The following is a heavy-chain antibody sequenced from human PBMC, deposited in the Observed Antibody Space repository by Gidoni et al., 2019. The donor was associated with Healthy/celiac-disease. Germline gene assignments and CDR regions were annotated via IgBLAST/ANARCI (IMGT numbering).Heavy chain of an antibody. CDR1: GYTFTGHY. V-gene: IGHV1-2*06. CDR2: INPNSGGT. Sequence: QVQLVQSGAEVKKPGASVKVSCKASGYTFTGHYMHWVRQAPGQGLEWMGRINPNSGGTNYAQKFQGRVTMTRDTSISTAYMELSRLRSDDTAVYYCARDWGAGYCSGGSCYDYWGQGTLVTVSS. CDR3: ARDWGAGYCSGGSCYDY. D-gene: IGHD2-15*01. J-gene: IGHJ4*02.